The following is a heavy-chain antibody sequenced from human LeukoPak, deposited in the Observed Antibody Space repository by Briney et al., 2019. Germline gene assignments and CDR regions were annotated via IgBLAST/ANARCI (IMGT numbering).Heavy chain of an antibody. D-gene: IGHD3-10*01. CDR1: GFSISMHS. Sequence: GGSLRLSCEVPGFSISMHSMNWVCQTPGKGLEWVSYISGSGGPIRYADSVKGRFTISRDNAKKSVYLHMGSLRAEDTALYYCARLSAYYYGSCFYYYMDVWGKGTTVTVSS. CDR2: ISGSGGPI. CDR3: ARLSAYYYGSCFYYYMDV. J-gene: IGHJ6*03. V-gene: IGHV3-48*04.